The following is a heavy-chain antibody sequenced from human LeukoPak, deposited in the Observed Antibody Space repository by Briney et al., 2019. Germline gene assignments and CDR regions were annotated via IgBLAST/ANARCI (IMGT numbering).Heavy chain of an antibody. CDR3: AKAYSASPGGYFDY. CDR2: INGNGGST. Sequence: GGSLRLSCAASGFTFSSYAMHWVRQVSGKGLEWFSGINGNGGSTYYADSVKGRFTISRDDSKNTLYLQMNSLRADDTAVYYCAKAYSASPGGYFDYWGQGALVTVSS. CDR1: GFTFSSYA. D-gene: IGHD1-26*01. V-gene: IGHV3-23*01. J-gene: IGHJ4*02.